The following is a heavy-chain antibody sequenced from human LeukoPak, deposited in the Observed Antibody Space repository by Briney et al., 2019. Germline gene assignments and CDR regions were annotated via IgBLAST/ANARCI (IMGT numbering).Heavy chain of an antibody. CDR3: ARDSEVAQYCSGGSCYWFDP. CDR2: INPSGGST. CDR1: GYTFTSYY. J-gene: IGHJ5*02. Sequence: ASVKVSCKASGYTFTSYYMHWVRQAPGQGLEWMGIINPSGGSTSYAQKLQGRVTMTRDMSTSTVYMELSSLRSEDTAVYYCARDSEVAQYCSGGSCYWFDPWGQGTLVTVSS. D-gene: IGHD2-15*01. V-gene: IGHV1-46*01.